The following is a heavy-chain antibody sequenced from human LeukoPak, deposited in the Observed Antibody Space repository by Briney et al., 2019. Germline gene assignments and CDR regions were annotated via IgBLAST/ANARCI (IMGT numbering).Heavy chain of an antibody. CDR1: GFDFSSHG. CDR2: INFNGGRT. V-gene: IGHV3-23*01. D-gene: IGHD3-16*01. J-gene: IGHJ4*02. Sequence: PGGSLRLPCAASGFDFSSHGMNWVRQAPGKGLEWVSTINFNGGRTYYADSVKGRFSVSRDNSKNTLYLQMNSLRVEDTAVYYCAKGGRGLWAGNTGDWGQGTLVSVSS. CDR3: AKGGRGLWAGNTGD.